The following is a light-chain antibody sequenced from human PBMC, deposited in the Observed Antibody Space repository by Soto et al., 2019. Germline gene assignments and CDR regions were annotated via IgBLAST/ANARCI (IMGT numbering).Light chain of an antibody. CDR3: QHYNSYSEA. V-gene: IGKV1-5*03. J-gene: IGKJ1*01. CDR1: QGIRDE. CDR2: KAS. Sequence: IHLTQSPSSLSASVGDRVTITCRASQGIRDELGWYQQKPGKAPKLLIYKASTLKSGVPSRFSGSGSGTEFTLTISSLQPDDFATYYCQHYNSYSEAFGQGTKVELK.